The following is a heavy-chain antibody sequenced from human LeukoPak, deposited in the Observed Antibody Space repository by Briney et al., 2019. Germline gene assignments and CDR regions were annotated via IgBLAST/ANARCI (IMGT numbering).Heavy chain of an antibody. V-gene: IGHV3-30*02. D-gene: IGHD2/OR15-2a*01. CDR1: GFTFNNYG. Sequence: GGSLRLSCAASGFTFNNYGMHWVRQAPGKGLEWVAVIRSDGNNKYYVDSVKGRFTVSRDNSKNTLYLQMNSLRAEDTAVYYCAKDGRRGNTYYYYYGMDVWGQGTTVTVSS. CDR2: IRSDGNNK. CDR3: AKDGRRGNTYYYYYGMDV. J-gene: IGHJ6*02.